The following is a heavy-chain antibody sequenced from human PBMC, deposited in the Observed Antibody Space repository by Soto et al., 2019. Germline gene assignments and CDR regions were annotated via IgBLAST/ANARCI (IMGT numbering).Heavy chain of an antibody. CDR3: ARQGATTVTTSYYYGMDV. CDR1: GGSISSSSYY. CDR2: IYYSGST. V-gene: IGHV4-39*01. D-gene: IGHD4-17*01. J-gene: IGHJ6*02. Sequence: SETLSLTCTVSGGSISSSSYYWGWIRQPPGKGLEWIGSIYYSGSTYYNPSLKSRVTISVDTSKNQFSLKLSSVTAADTAVYYCARQGATTVTTSYYYGMDVWGQGTTVTVSS.